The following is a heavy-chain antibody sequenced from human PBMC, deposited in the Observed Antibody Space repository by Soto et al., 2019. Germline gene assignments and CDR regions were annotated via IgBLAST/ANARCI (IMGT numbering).Heavy chain of an antibody. CDR1: GYTFTSYA. V-gene: IGHV1-3*01. CDR3: ARGGSGWSFDY. D-gene: IGHD6-19*01. Sequence: QVQLVQSGAEVKKPGASVKVSCKASGYTFTSYAMHWVRQAPGQRLEWMGWINAGNGNTKYSQKFKGRVTITRDTSASTAYRELSSLRSEDTAVYYCARGGSGWSFDYWGQGTLVTVSS. CDR2: INAGNGNT. J-gene: IGHJ4*02.